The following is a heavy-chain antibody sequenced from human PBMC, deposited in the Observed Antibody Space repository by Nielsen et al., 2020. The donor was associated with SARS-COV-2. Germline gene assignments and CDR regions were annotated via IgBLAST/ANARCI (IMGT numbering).Heavy chain of an antibody. CDR3: ATGGYSYSY. J-gene: IGHJ4*02. CDR2: ISAYNGNT. Sequence: ASVKVSCKASGYTFTSYGISWVRQAPGQGLEWMGWISAYNGNTNYAQKLQGRVTMTRDTSTSTVYMELSSLRSEDTAVYYCATGGYSYSYWGQGTLVTVSS. D-gene: IGHD5-18*01. CDR1: GYTFTSYG. V-gene: IGHV1-18*01.